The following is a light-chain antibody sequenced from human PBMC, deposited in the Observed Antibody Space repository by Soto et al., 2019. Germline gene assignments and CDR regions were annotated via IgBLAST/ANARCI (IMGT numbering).Light chain of an antibody. CDR2: YIS. CDR1: QSVSNF. Sequence: EIMLTQSPGTLSLSPGEIATLSFRASQSVSNFLAWYQQKPGQAPRLLIYYISTRATGIPARFSGSGSGTEFTLTINSLQSEDSAVYYCQQHNQWPITFGQGTRLEIK. J-gene: IGKJ5*01. CDR3: QQHNQWPIT. V-gene: IGKV3D-15*01.